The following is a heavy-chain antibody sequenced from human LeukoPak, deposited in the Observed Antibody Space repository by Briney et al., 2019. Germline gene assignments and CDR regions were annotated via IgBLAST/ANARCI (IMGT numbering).Heavy chain of an antibody. V-gene: IGHV4-34*01. CDR2: INHSGST. D-gene: IGHD6-13*01. CDR3: ARGSKAAAEYYFDY. J-gene: IGHJ4*02. Sequence: SGTLSLTRAAYGASLSGYYWSCIRQPPRKRLERNGEINHSGSTNYNPSLQSRVTISVDTSKNQFSLKLSSVTAADTAVYYCARGSKAAAEYYFDYWGQGTLVTVSS. CDR1: GASLSGYY.